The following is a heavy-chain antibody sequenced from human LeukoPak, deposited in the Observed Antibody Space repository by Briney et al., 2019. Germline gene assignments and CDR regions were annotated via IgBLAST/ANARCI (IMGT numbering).Heavy chain of an antibody. CDR1: GFTFSDHY. V-gene: IGHV3-72*01. Sequence: GASLRLSCTASGFTFSDHYMDWVRPAPGKGLEWVARIREKPHIYTTESAAYVKGRFLISRDHSKTSLYLQMRSLKTEDTAVYYCARGFRYGSNWGFDYWGQGTLVTVSS. CDR2: IREKPHIYTT. CDR3: ARGFRYGSNWGFDY. D-gene: IGHD5-24*01. J-gene: IGHJ4*02.